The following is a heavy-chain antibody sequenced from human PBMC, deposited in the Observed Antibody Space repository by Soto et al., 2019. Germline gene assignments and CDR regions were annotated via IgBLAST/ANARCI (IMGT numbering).Heavy chain of an antibody. CDR1: GGSISSYY. J-gene: IGHJ4*02. CDR2: IFYSGST. CDR3: ARRYGSCFDY. D-gene: IGHD5-18*01. V-gene: IGHV4-59*06. Sequence: PSETLSLTCTVSGGSISSYYWGWIRQPPGKGLEWIGYIFYSGSTYYNPSLKARLTISVDTSANQFSLSLSSVTAADTAVYYCARRYGSCFDYWGQGTLVTVSS.